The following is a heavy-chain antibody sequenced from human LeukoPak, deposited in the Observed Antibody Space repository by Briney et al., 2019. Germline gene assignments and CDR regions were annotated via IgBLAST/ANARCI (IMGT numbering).Heavy chain of an antibody. J-gene: IGHJ6*02. Sequence: SETLSLTCAVSGGSISSGGYCWSWIRQPPGKGLEWIGEINHSGSTNYNPSLKSRVTISVDTSKNQFSLKLSSVTAADTAVYYCARYCSGGSCFFSYYYGMDVWGQGTTVTVSS. CDR3: ARYCSGGSCFFSYYYGMDV. CDR2: INHSGST. D-gene: IGHD2-15*01. V-gene: IGHV4-61*08. CDR1: GGSISSGGYC.